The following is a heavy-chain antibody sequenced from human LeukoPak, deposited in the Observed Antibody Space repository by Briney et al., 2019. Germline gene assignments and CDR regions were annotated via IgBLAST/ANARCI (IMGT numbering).Heavy chain of an antibody. J-gene: IGHJ4*02. Sequence: ASVKVSCKASGYTFTSYYMHWVRQAPGQGLEWMGITNPSGGSTSYAQKFQGRVTMTRDTSATTAYMELSSLRSEDMAVYYCTLYNYWGQGTLVTVSS. CDR1: GYTFTSYY. CDR3: TLYNY. D-gene: IGHD2-2*02. CDR2: TNPSGGST. V-gene: IGHV1-46*01.